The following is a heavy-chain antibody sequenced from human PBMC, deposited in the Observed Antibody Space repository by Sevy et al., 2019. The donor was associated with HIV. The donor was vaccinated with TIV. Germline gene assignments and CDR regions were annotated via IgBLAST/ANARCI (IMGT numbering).Heavy chain of an antibody. Sequence: GGSLRLSCTASGFTFSSYDMNWVRQAPGKGLEWVSKISSSGSSIYYADSVKGRFTISRDNGKNSLNLQMNSLSAEDRAGYYCTRNGGAFDNGFDPWGQGTLVTVSS. CDR3: TRNGGAFDNGFDP. V-gene: IGHV3-48*03. CDR2: ISSSGSSI. CDR1: GFTFSSYD. J-gene: IGHJ5*02. D-gene: IGHD3-16*01.